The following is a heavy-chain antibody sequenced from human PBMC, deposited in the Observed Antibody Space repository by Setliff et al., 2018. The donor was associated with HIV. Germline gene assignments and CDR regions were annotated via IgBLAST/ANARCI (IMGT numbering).Heavy chain of an antibody. D-gene: IGHD5-12*01. Sequence: SETLSLTCAVSGYSISSGYFWGWIRQSPGKGLEWVGTIWHSGNTYYNPSLRSRVSLSIDTSKNQFSLKLSSVTAADTAVYYCARRSGYAEDYWGQGTLVTVSS. J-gene: IGHJ4*02. CDR1: GYSISSGYF. CDR3: ARRSGYAEDY. V-gene: IGHV4-38-2*01. CDR2: IWHSGNT.